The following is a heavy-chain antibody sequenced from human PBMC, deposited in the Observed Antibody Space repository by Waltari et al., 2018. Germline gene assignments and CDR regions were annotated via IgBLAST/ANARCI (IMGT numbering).Heavy chain of an antibody. CDR3: ARDDYYYDSSGYPTDDAFDI. J-gene: IGHJ3*02. D-gene: IGHD3-22*01. Sequence: QVQLVQSGAEVKKPGSSVKVSCKASGGTFSSYAISWVRQAPGQGLEWMGRIIPIFGTANYAQKFQGRVTITADKSTSTAYMELSSLRSEDTAVYYCARDDYYYDSSGYPTDDAFDIWGQGTMVTVSS. CDR1: GGTFSSYA. CDR2: IIPIFGTA. V-gene: IGHV1-69*13.